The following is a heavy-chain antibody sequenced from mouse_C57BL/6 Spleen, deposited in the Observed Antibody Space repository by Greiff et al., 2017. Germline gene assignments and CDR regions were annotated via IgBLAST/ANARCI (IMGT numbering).Heavy chain of an antibody. J-gene: IGHJ4*01. CDR3: AREVYGNSYYYAMDY. V-gene: IGHV1-80*01. CDR1: GYAFSSYW. D-gene: IGHD2-1*01. Sequence: VQLKESGAELVKPGASVKISCKASGYAFSSYWMNWVKQRPGKGLEWIGQIYPGDGDTNYNGKFKGKATLTADKSSSTAYMQLSSLTSEDSAVYFCAREVYGNSYYYAMDYWGQGTSVTVSS. CDR2: IYPGDGDT.